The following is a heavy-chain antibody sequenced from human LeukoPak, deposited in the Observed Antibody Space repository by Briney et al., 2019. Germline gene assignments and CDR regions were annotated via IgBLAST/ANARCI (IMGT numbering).Heavy chain of an antibody. CDR2: IIPIFGTA. CDR3: ASTSRYWGGEYFDY. CDR1: GGTFSSYA. V-gene: IGHV1-69*13. Sequence: GASVKVSCKASGGTFSSYAISWVRQAPGQGLEWMGGIIPIFGTANYAQKFQGRVTITADESTSTAYMELSRLRSEGTAVYYCASTSRYWGGEYFDYWGQGTLVTVSS. J-gene: IGHJ4*02. D-gene: IGHD2-21*01.